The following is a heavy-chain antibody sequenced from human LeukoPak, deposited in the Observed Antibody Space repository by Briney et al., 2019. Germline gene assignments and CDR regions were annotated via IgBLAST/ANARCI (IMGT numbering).Heavy chain of an antibody. CDR1: GGSISSYY. V-gene: IGHV4-4*08. Sequence: SETLSLTCTVSGGSISSYYWSWIRQPPGKGLEWIGRIYTSGSSDYNPSPESRVTISVDTSKNQFSLNLNSVTAADTAVYYCARSRGGSYLFEYWGQGTLVTVSS. D-gene: IGHD1-26*01. J-gene: IGHJ4*02. CDR2: IYTSGSS. CDR3: ARSRGGSYLFEY.